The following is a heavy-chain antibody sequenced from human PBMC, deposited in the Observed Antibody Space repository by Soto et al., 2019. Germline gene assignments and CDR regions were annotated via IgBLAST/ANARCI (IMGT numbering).Heavy chain of an antibody. V-gene: IGHV4-4*02. CDR2: MYHSGST. CDR1: GVSISSNNW. Sequence: QVQLQESGPGLVKPSGTLSLTCAVSGVSISSNNWWSWVRQPPGKGLEWIGEMYHSGSTNYNPSLKSRVTISVDKSKNQFSLKLNSVTAADTAVYYCARSRRYYYDSSEGNFDYWGQGTLVTVSS. J-gene: IGHJ4*02. D-gene: IGHD3-22*01. CDR3: ARSRRYYYDSSEGNFDY.